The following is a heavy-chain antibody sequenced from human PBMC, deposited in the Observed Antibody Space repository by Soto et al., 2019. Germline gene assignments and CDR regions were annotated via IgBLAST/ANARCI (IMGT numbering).Heavy chain of an antibody. D-gene: IGHD6-13*01. J-gene: IGHJ4*02. V-gene: IGHV3-33*01. Sequence: QVQLVESGGGVVQPGRSLRLSCAASGFTFSSYGMHWVRQAPGKGLEWVAVIWYDGSNKYYADSVKGRFTISRDNSKNTLYLQMNSLRAEDTAVYYCAGFRPGIAAAEYWGQGTLVTVSS. CDR3: AGFRPGIAAAEY. CDR2: IWYDGSNK. CDR1: GFTFSSYG.